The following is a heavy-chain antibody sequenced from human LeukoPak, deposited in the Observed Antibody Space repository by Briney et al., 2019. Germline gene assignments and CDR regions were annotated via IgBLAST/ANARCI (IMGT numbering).Heavy chain of an antibody. Sequence: SVTVSCKPSGGTFISYAISWVRQAPGQGLEWMGRIIPIFGTANYAQKFQGRVTITADKSTSTAYMELSSLRSEDTAVYYCARGSVVRGVIITSGFDYWGQGTLVSVSS. D-gene: IGHD3-10*01. CDR1: GGTFISYA. V-gene: IGHV1-69*06. CDR2: IIPIFGTA. CDR3: ARGSVVRGVIITSGFDY. J-gene: IGHJ4*02.